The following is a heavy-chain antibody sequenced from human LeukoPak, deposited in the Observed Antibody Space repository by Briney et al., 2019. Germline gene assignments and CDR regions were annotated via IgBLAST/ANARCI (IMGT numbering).Heavy chain of an antibody. CDR3: ARVKIFGVAISNWFDP. CDR1: GYTFTSYT. D-gene: IGHD3-3*01. CDR2: ISAYNGDT. V-gene: IGHV1-18*01. J-gene: IGHJ5*02. Sequence: ASVKVSCKASGYTFTSYTIMWVRQAPGQGLEWMGYISAYNGDTYYVPKFQGRATMTTDTSTNTAFMQLRSLRSDDTVIYCCARVKIFGVAISNWFDPWGQGTLVTVSS.